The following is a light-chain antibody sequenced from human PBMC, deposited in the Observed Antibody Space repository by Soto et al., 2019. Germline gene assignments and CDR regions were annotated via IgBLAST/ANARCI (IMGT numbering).Light chain of an antibody. J-gene: IGLJ3*02. CDR1: SGSVSTNYF. CDR3: VLYMGSGIWV. V-gene: IGLV8-61*01. CDR2: GTN. Sequence: QTVVTQEPSFSVSPGGTVTLTCGLSSGSVSTNYFPSWYQQTPGQAPRTLIYGTNTRSSGVPDRFSGSILGNKAALTITGAQADDESDYYGVLYMGSGIWVFGGGTKRTVL.